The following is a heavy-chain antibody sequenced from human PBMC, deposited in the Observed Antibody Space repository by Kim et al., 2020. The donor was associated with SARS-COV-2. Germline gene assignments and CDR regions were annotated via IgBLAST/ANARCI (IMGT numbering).Heavy chain of an antibody. CDR1: GYTFTSYG. J-gene: IGHJ6*02. Sequence: ASVKVSCKSSGYTFTSYGMNWVRQAPGQGLEWMGWISADSGDTKYAQKLQDRVTMTTDTSTRTVYMELRNLKFNDTAVYYCARGDRYYPQQYDMDIWCQGTTVIVSS. V-gene: IGHV1-18*01. CDR2: ISADSGDT. CDR3: ARGDRYYPQQYDMDI. D-gene: IGHD3-10*01.